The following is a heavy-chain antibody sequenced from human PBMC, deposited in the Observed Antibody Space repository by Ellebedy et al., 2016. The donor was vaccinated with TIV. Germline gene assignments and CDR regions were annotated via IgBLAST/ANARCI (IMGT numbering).Heavy chain of an antibody. J-gene: IGHJ2*01. D-gene: IGHD5-18*01. CDR3: AGRGYDWYFDL. CDR1: GYIFTSYW. CDR2: IHPGDSDT. Sequence: KVSCKGSGYIFTSYWIGWVRQMPGKGLDWMTIIHPGDSDTRYSPSFQGQVTISADKSNSIMYLQWSSLNAPDSAMCYCAGRGYDWYFDLWGRGTLVTVSS. V-gene: IGHV5-51*01.